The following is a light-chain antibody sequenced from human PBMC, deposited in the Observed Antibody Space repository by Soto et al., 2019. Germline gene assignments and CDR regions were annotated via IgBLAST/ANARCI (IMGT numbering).Light chain of an antibody. V-gene: IGLV2-14*01. J-gene: IGLJ1*01. CDR3: SSYSSSRTRV. Sequence: QSALTQPASVSGSPGQSITISCTGTSSDVGGYNYVSWYQQHPGKAPKLMVYEVNYRPSGVSNRFSGSKSGNTASLTISVLQAEDEAYYYCSSYSSSRTRVFGTGTKLTVL. CDR1: SSDVGGYNY. CDR2: EVN.